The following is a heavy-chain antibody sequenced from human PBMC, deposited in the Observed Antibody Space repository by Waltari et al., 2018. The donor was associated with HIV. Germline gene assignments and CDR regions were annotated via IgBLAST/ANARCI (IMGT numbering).Heavy chain of an antibody. CDR1: GFTFSRHW. J-gene: IGHJ6*02. D-gene: IGHD3-3*02. V-gene: IGHV3-7*01. CDR2: IKGVVSER. CDR3: VREEDFGTIFLNYYYGMDV. Sequence: VESGGGFVQPGGSLRLSCAASGFTFSRHWMSWVRQAPGKGLGWGDNIKGVVSERNYVDSVKGRFTISIDNAKNSVYLQMKSLRVEDTAVYFCVREEDFGTIFLNYYYGMDVWGRGTSVTVSS.